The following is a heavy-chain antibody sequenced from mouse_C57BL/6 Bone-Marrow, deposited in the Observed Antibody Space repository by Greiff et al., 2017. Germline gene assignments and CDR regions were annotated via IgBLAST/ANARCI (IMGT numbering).Heavy chain of an antibody. CDR1: GYTFTSYW. J-gene: IGHJ1*03. V-gene: IGHV1-64*01. CDR2: IHPNSGST. Sequence: VQLQQPGAELVKPGASVKSSCKASGYTFTSYWMHWVKQRPGQGLEWIGMIHPNSGSTNYNEKFKSKATLTVDKSSSTAYMQLSSLTSEDSAVYYCATDYYGSSYWYFDVWGTGTTVTVSS. CDR3: ATDYYGSSYWYFDV. D-gene: IGHD1-1*01.